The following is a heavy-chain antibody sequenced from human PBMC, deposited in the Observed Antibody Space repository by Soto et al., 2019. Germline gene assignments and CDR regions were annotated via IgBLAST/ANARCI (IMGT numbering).Heavy chain of an antibody. V-gene: IGHV6-1*01. CDR2: TYYRSKWYN. J-gene: IGHJ4*02. CDR3: AREGTQSYYDFWSGYYTYDY. Sequence: TLSLTCAISGDSVSSNSAAWNWIRQSPSRGLEWLGRTYYRSKWYNDYAVSVKSRITINPDTSKNQFSLQLNSVTPEDTAVYYCAREGTQSYYDFWSGYYTYDYWGQGTLVTVSS. CDR1: GDSVSSNSAA. D-gene: IGHD3-3*01.